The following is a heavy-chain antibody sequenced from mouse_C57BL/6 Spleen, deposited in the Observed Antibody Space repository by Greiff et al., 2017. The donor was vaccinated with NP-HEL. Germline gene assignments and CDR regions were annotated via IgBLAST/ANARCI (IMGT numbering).Heavy chain of an antibody. CDR2: INPSTSGT. V-gene: IGHV1-42*01. D-gene: IGHD3-1*01. Sequence: VQLQQPGPELVKPGASVKISCKASGYSFTGYYMNWVKQSPEQSLEWIGEINPSTSGTTYNQKFKAKATLTVDKSSSTAYMQLKSLTSEDSAVYDCGRQLYAMDYWGQGTSVTVSS. CDR3: GRQLYAMDY. CDR1: GYSFTGYY. J-gene: IGHJ4*01.